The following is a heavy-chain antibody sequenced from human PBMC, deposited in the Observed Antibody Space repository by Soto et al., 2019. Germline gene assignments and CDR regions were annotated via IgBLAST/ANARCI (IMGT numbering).Heavy chain of an antibody. J-gene: IGHJ6*03. V-gene: IGHV3-74*01. CDR3: SRVGGYYYYYMDV. CDR1: GFTFSRYW. Sequence: GGSLRLSCAASGFTFSRYWMHWVRQAPGKGLVWVSRINSGGTSTSYAESVKGRFSISRDNAKNTLYLQMNSLGAEDTAVYYCSRVGGYYYYYMDVWGKGTTVTVSS. CDR2: INSGGTST. D-gene: IGHD3-16*01.